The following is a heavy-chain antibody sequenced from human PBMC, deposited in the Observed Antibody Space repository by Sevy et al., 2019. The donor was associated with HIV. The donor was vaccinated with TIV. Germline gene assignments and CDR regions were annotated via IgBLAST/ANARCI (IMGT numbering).Heavy chain of an antibody. CDR2: ISSSSSTI. D-gene: IGHD3-9*01. J-gene: IGHJ3*01. CDR3: ARGAYKYLTGDAFDF. V-gene: IGHV3-48*01. CDR1: GFTFSSYS. Sequence: GGSLRLSCAASGFTFSSYSMNWVRQAPGKGLEWVSYISSSSSTIYYADSVKGRFTISRDNAKNSLYLQMNSLRVEDTAVYYCARGAYKYLTGDAFDFWGQGTMVTVSS.